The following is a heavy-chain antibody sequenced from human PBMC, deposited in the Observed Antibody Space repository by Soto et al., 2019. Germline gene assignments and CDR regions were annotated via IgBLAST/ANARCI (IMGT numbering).Heavy chain of an antibody. Sequence: QEQLVQAGAEVKKPGSSVRISCRASGGTFSNDAVSWVRQAPGQGLQWMGGIIPSLGTTHYAQKFQGRVTITADESTATAYMELRSVTSADTAVYYCATGLRTVNYGMDVWGQVTAFTVSS. CDR2: IIPSLGTT. CDR1: GGTFSNDA. CDR3: ATGLRTVNYGMDV. J-gene: IGHJ6*02. V-gene: IGHV1-69*01.